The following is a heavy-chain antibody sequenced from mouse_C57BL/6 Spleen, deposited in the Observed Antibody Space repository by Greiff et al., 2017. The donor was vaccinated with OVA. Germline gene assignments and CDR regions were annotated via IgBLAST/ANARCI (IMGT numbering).Heavy chain of an antibody. CDR3: ARERTVVADWYFDV. Sequence: VQRVESGAELVRPGASVKLSCKASGYTFTDYYINWVKQRPGQGLEWIARIYPGSGNTYYNEKFKGKATLTAEKSSSTAYMQLSSLTSEDSAVYFCARERTVVADWYFDVWGTGTTVTVSS. V-gene: IGHV1-76*01. J-gene: IGHJ1*03. D-gene: IGHD1-1*01. CDR1: GYTFTDYY. CDR2: IYPGSGNT.